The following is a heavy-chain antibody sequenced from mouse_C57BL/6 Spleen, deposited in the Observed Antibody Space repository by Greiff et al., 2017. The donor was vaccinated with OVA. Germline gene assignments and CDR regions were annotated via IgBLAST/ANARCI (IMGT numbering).Heavy chain of an antibody. V-gene: IGHV3-6*01. D-gene: IGHD1-1*01. CDR2: ISYDGSN. CDR1: GYSITSGYY. Sequence: ESGPGLVKPSQSLSLTCSVTGYSITSGYYWNWIRQFPGNKLEWMGYISYDGSNNYNPSLKNRISITRDTSKNQFFLKLNSVTTEDTATYYCARDYYGSREADWYFDVWGTGTTVTVSS. J-gene: IGHJ1*03. CDR3: ARDYYGSREADWYFDV.